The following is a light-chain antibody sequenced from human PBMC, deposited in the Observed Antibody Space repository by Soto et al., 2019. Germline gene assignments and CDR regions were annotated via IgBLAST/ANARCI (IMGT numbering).Light chain of an antibody. J-gene: IGKJ5*01. CDR1: QDISNY. CDR3: QQYDNLPIT. Sequence: IQMTQSPSSLSASVGDRVTITCQASQDISNYLNWYQQKPGKAPKLLIYDASNLETGVPSRFSGSGSGTDFTFTISSLQPEDIATYYCQQYDNLPITFRQGTRLEIK. V-gene: IGKV1-33*01. CDR2: DAS.